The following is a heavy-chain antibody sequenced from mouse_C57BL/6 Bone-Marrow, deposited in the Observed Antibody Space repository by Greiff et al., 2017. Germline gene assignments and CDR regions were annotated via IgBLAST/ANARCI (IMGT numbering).Heavy chain of an antibody. D-gene: IGHD4-1*01. CDR2: IYPGSGST. CDR1: GYTFTSYW. Sequence: QVQLQQPGAELVKPGASVKLSCKASGYTFTSYWITWVKQRPGQGLEWIGDIYPGSGSTNYNEKFKSKATLTVDKAASTAYMQLSSLTSEDSAVYYCARKGLGLVDYWGQGTTVTVSS. J-gene: IGHJ4*01. V-gene: IGHV1-55*01. CDR3: ARKGLGLVDY.